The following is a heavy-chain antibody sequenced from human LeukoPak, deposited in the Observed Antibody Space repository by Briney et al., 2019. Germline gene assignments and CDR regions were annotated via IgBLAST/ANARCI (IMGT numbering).Heavy chain of an antibody. Sequence: PSETLSLTCAVSDVSISTKSYYWGWVRQPPGKGLEWIGNVYYTGSTDYTPSLKSRVTISVDMSKNQFSLDLTSVTAADTAVYYCARHVAYMRRSQGAFDVWGQGTTVYVSS. D-gene: IGHD3-16*01. CDR1: DVSISTKSYY. V-gene: IGHV4-39*01. CDR3: ARHVAYMRRSQGAFDV. J-gene: IGHJ3*01. CDR2: VYYTGST.